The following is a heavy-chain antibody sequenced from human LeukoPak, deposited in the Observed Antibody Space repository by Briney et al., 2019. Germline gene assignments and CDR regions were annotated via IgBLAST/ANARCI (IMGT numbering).Heavy chain of an antibody. Sequence: ASVTVSCTASGYTFTSNYIHWVRQAPGQGLEWMGMIYPRDGSTSYAQKFQGRVTVPRDTSTSTVHMELSGLRSEDTAVYYCARDQEGFDYWGQGTLVTVSS. CDR2: IYPRDGST. V-gene: IGHV1-46*01. J-gene: IGHJ4*02. CDR3: ARDQEGFDY. CDR1: GYTFTSNY.